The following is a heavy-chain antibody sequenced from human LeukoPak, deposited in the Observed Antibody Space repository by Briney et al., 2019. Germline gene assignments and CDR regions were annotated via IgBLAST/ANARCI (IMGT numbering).Heavy chain of an antibody. CDR3: ARGPFYYDSSGYYL. J-gene: IGHJ5*02. Sequence: SETLSLTCAVYGGSFSGYYWSWIRQPPGKGLEWIGEINHSESTNYNPSLKGRVPISVDTSKNQFSLKLSSVTAADTAVYYCARGPFYYDSSGYYLWGQGTLVTVSS. CDR2: INHSEST. CDR1: GGSFSGYY. V-gene: IGHV4-34*01. D-gene: IGHD3-22*01.